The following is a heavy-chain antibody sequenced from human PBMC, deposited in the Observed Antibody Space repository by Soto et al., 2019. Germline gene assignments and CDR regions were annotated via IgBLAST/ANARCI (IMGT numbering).Heavy chain of an antibody. Sequence: PGGSLRLSCAASGFIFENLGMSWVRQAPGKGLEWVSAISGGGGSTYYADSVKGRVTISRDNSKNTLYLQMNSLRAEDTAVYYCAKVSLGALTFTDYYYYGLDVWGQGTTVTVS. CDR2: ISGGGGST. J-gene: IGHJ6*02. CDR3: AKVSLGALTFTDYYYYGLDV. D-gene: IGHD1-26*01. V-gene: IGHV3-23*01. CDR1: GFIFENLG.